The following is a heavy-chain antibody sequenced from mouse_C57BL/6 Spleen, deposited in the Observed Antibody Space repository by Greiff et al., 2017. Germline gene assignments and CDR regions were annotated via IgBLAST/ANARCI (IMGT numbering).Heavy chain of an antibody. D-gene: IGHD2-4*01. CDR1: EYEFPSYD. CDR3: AREDDYGGFAY. CDR2: ISSDGGST. Sequence: EVMLVESGGGLVQPGESLKLSCESYEYEFPSYDMSWVRQTPEKRLELVAAISSDGGSTYYPDTMGRRFIISRDNTKKTLYLQMSSLRSEDTALYYCAREDDYGGFAYWGQGTLVTVSA. J-gene: IGHJ3*01. V-gene: IGHV5-2*01.